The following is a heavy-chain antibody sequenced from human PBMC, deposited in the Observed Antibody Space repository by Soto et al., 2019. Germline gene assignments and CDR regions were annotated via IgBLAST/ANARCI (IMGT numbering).Heavy chain of an antibody. V-gene: IGHV3-30-3*01. D-gene: IGHD2-21*01. CDR2: ISYDGSNK. Sequence: QVQLVESGGGVVQPGRSLRLSCAASGFTFSSYAMHWVRQAPGKGLEWVAVISYDGSNKYYADSVKGRFTISRDNSKITLYLQMNSLRAADTAVYYCARDVEVSYGNRIYYYYGMGVSGQGTTVTVSS. J-gene: IGHJ6*02. CDR3: ARDVEVSYGNRIYYYYGMGV. CDR1: GFTFSSYA.